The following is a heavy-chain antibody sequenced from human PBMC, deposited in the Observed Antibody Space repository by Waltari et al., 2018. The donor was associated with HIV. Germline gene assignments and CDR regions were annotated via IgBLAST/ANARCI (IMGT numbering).Heavy chain of an antibody. J-gene: IGHJ6*02. Sequence: QVQLQQWGAGLLKPSETLSLTCAVYGGSFSGYYWSWIRQPPGKGLEWIGEINHSGSTNYNPSLKSRVTISVDTSKNQFSLKLSSVTAADTAVYYCARGSGWYYYYYYGMDVWGQGTTVTVSS. CDR3: ARGSGWYYYYYYGMDV. V-gene: IGHV4-34*01. D-gene: IGHD6-19*01. CDR2: INHSGST. CDR1: GGSFSGYY.